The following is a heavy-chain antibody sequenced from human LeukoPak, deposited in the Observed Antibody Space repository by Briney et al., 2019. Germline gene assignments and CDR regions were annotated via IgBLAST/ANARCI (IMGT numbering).Heavy chain of an antibody. V-gene: IGHV3-21*01. D-gene: IGHD3-22*01. CDR3: TGRYYYDSSGYYENYYYYGMDV. CDR1: GITFSSYS. Sequence: AGGSLRLSCAASGITFSSYSMNWVRPAPGKGLEWVSSISSSSSYIYYADSVKGRFTISRDNAKNSLYLQMNSLRAEDTAVYYCTGRYYYDSSGYYENYYYYGMDVWGQGTTVTVSS. CDR2: ISSSSSYI. J-gene: IGHJ6*02.